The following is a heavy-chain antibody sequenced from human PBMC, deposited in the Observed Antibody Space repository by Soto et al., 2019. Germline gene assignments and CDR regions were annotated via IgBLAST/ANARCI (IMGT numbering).Heavy chain of an antibody. CDR2: ISASGDST. V-gene: IGHV3-23*01. CDR3: ATDPRGPDY. CDR1: GVSFSNYG. Sequence: VHLLESGGGLVQPGGSLKLSCATSGVSFSNYGMSWVRQAPGKGLEWVSGISASGDSTYYADPVKGRFTISGDNSKRTLYLQMNSLRAEDTAIYYCATDPRGPDYWGQGTQVTVS. J-gene: IGHJ4*02.